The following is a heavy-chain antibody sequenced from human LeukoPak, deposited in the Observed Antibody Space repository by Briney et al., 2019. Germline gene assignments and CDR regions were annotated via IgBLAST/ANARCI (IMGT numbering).Heavy chain of an antibody. J-gene: IGHJ3*02. D-gene: IGHD2/OR15-2a*01. CDR2: IRDDGNNK. CDR1: GFTFSSYV. CDR3: AKDSFNPKYYSNSGLGAFDI. V-gene: IGHV3-30*02. Sequence: GGSLRLSCAASGFTFSSYVMHWVRRAPGKGLEWVAFIRDDGNNKNYTDSVKGRFTISRDNSKNKLYLQMNSLRVEDTAVYYCAKDSFNPKYYSNSGLGAFDIWGQGTMVTVSS.